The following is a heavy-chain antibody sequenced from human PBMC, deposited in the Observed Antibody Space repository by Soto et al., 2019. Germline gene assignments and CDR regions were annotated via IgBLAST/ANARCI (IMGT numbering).Heavy chain of an antibody. V-gene: IGHV3-48*03. Sequence: HPRWSLRLSCSSSVFTFSSYEMNWFRQAPGKGLEWVSYISSSGGSIYYADSVKGRFTISRDNAKKSLYLEINSLRAEDTAVYYCARAPFLTGYLDYWGQGTLVTVSS. CDR3: ARAPFLTGYLDY. CDR2: ISSSGGSI. CDR1: VFTFSSYE. D-gene: IGHD3-9*01. J-gene: IGHJ4*02.